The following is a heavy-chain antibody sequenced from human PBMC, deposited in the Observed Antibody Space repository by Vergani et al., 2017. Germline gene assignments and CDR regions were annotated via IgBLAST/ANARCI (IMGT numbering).Heavy chain of an antibody. CDR1: GFTFSSYG. Sequence: QVQLVESGGGVVQPGRSLRLSCAASGFTFSSYGMHWVRQAPGKGLEWVAVIWYDGNNKYYADSVKGRFTISSDNSKNTLYLQMRSLRAEDTAVYYCARGRSGNYLMAVWGQGTLVTVSS. CDR3: ARGRSGNYLMAV. D-gene: IGHD1-26*01. J-gene: IGHJ4*02. V-gene: IGHV3-33*01. CDR2: IWYDGNNK.